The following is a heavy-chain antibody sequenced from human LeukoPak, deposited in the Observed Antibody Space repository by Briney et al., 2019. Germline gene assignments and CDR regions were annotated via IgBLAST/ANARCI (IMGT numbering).Heavy chain of an antibody. J-gene: IGHJ6*02. Sequence: HPGGSLRLSCAASGFTFSSYAMSWVRQAPGKGLEWVSAISGSGGSTYYADSVKGRFTISRDNSKNTLYLQMNSLRAEDTAVYYCAAIRNGYCSGGSCRYGMDVWGQGTTVTVSS. CDR2: ISGSGGST. CDR3: AAIRNGYCSGGSCRYGMDV. D-gene: IGHD2-15*01. V-gene: IGHV3-23*01. CDR1: GFTFSSYA.